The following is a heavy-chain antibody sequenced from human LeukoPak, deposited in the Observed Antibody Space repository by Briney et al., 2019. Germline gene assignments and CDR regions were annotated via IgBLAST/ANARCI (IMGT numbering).Heavy chain of an antibody. V-gene: IGHV3-33*06. J-gene: IGHJ6*02. CDR3: AKDVRGTYYYYYGMDV. CDR2: IWYDGSNK. D-gene: IGHD1-1*01. Sequence: GRSLRLSCAASGFTFSSYGMHWVRQAPGKGLEWVAVIWYDGSNKYYADSVKGRFTTSRDNSKNTLYLQMNSLRAEDTAVYYCAKDVRGTYYYYYGMDVWGQGTTVTVSS. CDR1: GFTFSSYG.